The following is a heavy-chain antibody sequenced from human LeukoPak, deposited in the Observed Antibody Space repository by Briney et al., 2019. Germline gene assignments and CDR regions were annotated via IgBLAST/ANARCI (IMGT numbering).Heavy chain of an antibody. D-gene: IGHD3-22*01. Sequence: ASVKVSCKASGYTFTSFYVHWVRQAPGQGLQWMGIINPSGGYADYAQKFQGRVTMTRDMSTSTVYMDLSSLTSEDTAVYYCARLNYYDSSGRPKWLDSWGQGTLVTVSS. J-gene: IGHJ5*01. CDR3: ARLNYYDSSGRPKWLDS. CDR2: INPSGGYA. CDR1: GYTFTSFY. V-gene: IGHV1-46*01.